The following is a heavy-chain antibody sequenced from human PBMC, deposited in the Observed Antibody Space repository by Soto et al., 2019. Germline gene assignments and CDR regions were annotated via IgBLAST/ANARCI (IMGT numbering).Heavy chain of an antibody. CDR2: IYFSGST. V-gene: IGHV4-59*08. CDR1: GGSSSSYY. Sequence: QVQLQESGPGLVKPSETLSLTCTVSGGSSSSYYWSWIRQPPGKGLEWIGYIYFSGSTNYNPSLKSRVIISVDTSKNHFRLKLSSVTAADTAVYYCARQGPSVGESPYYWGQGTPVTVSS. J-gene: IGHJ4*02. D-gene: IGHD3-10*01. CDR3: ARQGPSVGESPYY.